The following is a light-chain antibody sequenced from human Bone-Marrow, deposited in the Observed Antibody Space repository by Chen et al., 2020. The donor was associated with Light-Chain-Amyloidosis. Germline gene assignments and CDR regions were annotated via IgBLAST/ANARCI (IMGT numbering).Light chain of an antibody. Sequence: SYVLTQPSSVSVAPGQTATIACGGNNIGSTSVHWYQQTPGQAPLLVVYDDSDRPSGIPERLSGSNSGKTAPLTISRVEAGDEADYYWQVWDRSSDRPVFGGGTKLTVL. J-gene: IGLJ3*02. CDR1: NIGSTS. CDR3: QVWDRSSDRPV. V-gene: IGLV3-21*02. CDR2: DDS.